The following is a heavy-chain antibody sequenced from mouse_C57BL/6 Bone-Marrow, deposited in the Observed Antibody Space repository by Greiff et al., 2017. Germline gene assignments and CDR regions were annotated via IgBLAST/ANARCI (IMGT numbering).Heavy chain of an antibody. J-gene: IGHJ2*01. Sequence: VQLQQSGTVLARPGASVKMSCKTSGYTFTSYWMHWVKQRPGQGLEWIGAIYPGNSDTSYNQKFKGKAKLTAVTSASTAYMELSGLTNEDSAVYYSTRSNGPYYFDYWGQGTTLTVSS. CDR2: IYPGNSDT. CDR3: TRSNGPYYFDY. D-gene: IGHD3-1*01. CDR1: GYTFTSYW. V-gene: IGHV1-5*01.